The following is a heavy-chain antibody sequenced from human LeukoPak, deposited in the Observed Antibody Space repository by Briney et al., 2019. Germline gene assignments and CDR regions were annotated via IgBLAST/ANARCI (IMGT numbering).Heavy chain of an antibody. CDR1: GYTFTSYY. J-gene: IGHJ3*02. V-gene: IGHV1-46*01. CDR3: ASPGPYGGNDAFDI. D-gene: IGHD4-23*01. CDR2: INPSGGST. Sequence: ASVKVSCKASGYTFTSYYMHWVRQAPGQGLEWMGIINPSGGSTSYAQKFQGRVTMTTDTSTSTAYMELRSLRSDDTAVYYCASPGPYGGNDAFDIWGQGTMVTVSS.